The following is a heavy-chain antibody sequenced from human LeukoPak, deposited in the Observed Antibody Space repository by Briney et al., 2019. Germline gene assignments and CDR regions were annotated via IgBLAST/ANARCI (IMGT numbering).Heavy chain of an antibody. V-gene: IGHV1-8*03. Sequence: ASVKVSCKASGYTFTSYDINWVRQATGQGLEWMGWMNPNSGNTGYAQKFQGRVTITRNTSISTAYMELSSLRSEDTAVYYCARQTYGSGSYSIDYWGQGTLVTVSS. CDR1: GYTFTSYD. CDR2: MNPNSGNT. J-gene: IGHJ4*02. D-gene: IGHD3-10*01. CDR3: ARQTYGSGSYSIDY.